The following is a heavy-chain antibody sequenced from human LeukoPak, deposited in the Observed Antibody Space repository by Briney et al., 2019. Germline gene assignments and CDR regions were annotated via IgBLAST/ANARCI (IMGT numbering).Heavy chain of an antibody. CDR3: AGGYCSSTSCYTLDY. CDR1: GYTFTSYG. CDR2: ISAYNGNT. Sequence: ASVKVSCKASGYTFTSYGISWVRQAPGQGLEWMGWISAYNGNTNYAQRLQGRVTMTTDTSTSTAYMELRSLRSDDTAVYYCAGGYCSSTSCYTLDYWGQGTLVTVSS. D-gene: IGHD2-2*02. V-gene: IGHV1-18*01. J-gene: IGHJ4*02.